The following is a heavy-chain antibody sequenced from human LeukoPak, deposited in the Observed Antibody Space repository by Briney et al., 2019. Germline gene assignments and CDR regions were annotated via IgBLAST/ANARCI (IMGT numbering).Heavy chain of an antibody. Sequence: SETLSLTCTVSGGSISNYYLTWIRQPAGKELEWIGRLYTSGSTRYNPSLEGRVTMSIDTSKNQFSLRLTSVTAADTAVYYCARGIAGAYDHNWFGSWGQGTLVTVSS. D-gene: IGHD2-21*01. CDR3: ARGIAGAYDHNWFGS. J-gene: IGHJ5*02. CDR2: LYTSGST. CDR1: GGSISNYY. V-gene: IGHV4-4*07.